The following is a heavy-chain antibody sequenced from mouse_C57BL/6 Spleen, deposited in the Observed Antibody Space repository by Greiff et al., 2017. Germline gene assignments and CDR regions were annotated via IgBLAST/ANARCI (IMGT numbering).Heavy chain of an antibody. Sequence: QVQLQQPGAELVKPGASVKLSCKASGYTFTSYWMHWVKQRPGRGVEWIGRIDPNSGGTKYNEKFKSKATLTVDKPSSTAYMQLSSLTSEDSAVYYCARSITTVVAKGDYWGQGTSVTVSS. CDR1: GYTFTSYW. CDR2: IDPNSGGT. CDR3: ARSITTVVAKGDY. V-gene: IGHV1-72*01. D-gene: IGHD1-1*01. J-gene: IGHJ4*01.